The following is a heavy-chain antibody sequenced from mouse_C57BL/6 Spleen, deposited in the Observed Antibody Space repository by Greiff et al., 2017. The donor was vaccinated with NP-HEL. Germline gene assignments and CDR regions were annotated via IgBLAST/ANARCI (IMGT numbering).Heavy chain of an antibody. CDR3: ARKGDYDEYYYAMDY. D-gene: IGHD2-4*01. J-gene: IGHJ4*01. V-gene: IGHV1-55*01. CDR1: GYTFTSYW. CDR2: IYPGSGST. Sequence: QVQLQQPGAELVKPGASVKMSCKASGYTFTSYWITWVKQRPGQGLEWIGDIYPGSGSTNYNEKFKSKATLTVDTSSSTAYMQLSSLTSDDSAVYYCARKGDYDEYYYAMDYWGQGTSVTVSS.